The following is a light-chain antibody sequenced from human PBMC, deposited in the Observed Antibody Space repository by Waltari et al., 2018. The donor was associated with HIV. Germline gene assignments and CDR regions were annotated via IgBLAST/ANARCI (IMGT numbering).Light chain of an antibody. V-gene: IGLV2-8*01. CDR2: EVT. CDR1: NSDIGTYDY. J-gene: IGLJ2*01. CDR3: SSFANRDGFYVL. Sequence: QSALTQPPSASGSPGQSVTLSCTGTNSDIGTYDYVSWYQQHPAKAPKRDISEVTKRPSGVAERFTGSKSGNTAFLTVTGLQAEDEADYYCSSFANRDGFYVLFGGGTRLTVL.